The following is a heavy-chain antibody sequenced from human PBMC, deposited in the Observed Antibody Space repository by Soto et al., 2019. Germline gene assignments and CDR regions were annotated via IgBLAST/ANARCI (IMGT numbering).Heavy chain of an antibody. D-gene: IGHD6-6*01. CDR2: IYPGDSDT. J-gene: IGHJ6*02. CDR3: ARHGIAARQLYYFGMDV. V-gene: IGHV5-51*01. CDR1: GYSFTSYW. Sequence: ESLKISCKGSGYSFTSYWIGWVRQMPGKGLEWMGIIYPGDSDTRYSPSFQGQVTISADKSISTAYLQWSSLKASDTAMYYCARHGIAARQLYYFGMDVWGQGTTVTVSS.